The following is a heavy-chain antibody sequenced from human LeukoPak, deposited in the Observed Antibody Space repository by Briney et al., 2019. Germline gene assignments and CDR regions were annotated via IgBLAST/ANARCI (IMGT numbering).Heavy chain of an antibody. CDR1: GYTFTGCY. J-gene: IGHJ3*02. D-gene: IGHD3-22*01. CDR3: AKNYYYDNTGYWGAFDI. V-gene: IGHV1-18*04. Sequence: ASVKVSCKASGYTFTGCYIHWVRQAPGQGLEWMGWISTYNGKRNYAQKFQDRVTMTTDTSTSTAYMELRSLRSDDTAIYHCAKNYYYDNTGYWGAFDIWGQGTMVIVSS. CDR2: ISTYNGKR.